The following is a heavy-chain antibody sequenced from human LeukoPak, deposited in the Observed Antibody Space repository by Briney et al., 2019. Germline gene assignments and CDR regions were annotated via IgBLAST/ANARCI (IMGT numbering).Heavy chain of an antibody. D-gene: IGHD3-16*01. J-gene: IGHJ4*02. CDR2: IYYSGTT. CDR1: GASITGHY. Sequence: SETLSLTCTVSGASITGHYWSWIRQPPGKGLEWIGFIYYSGTTNDNPSLKSRVTISVDTSKNQFSLTLSSVTAADTAVYYCARHLGGGIYFDYWGQGTLVTVSS. V-gene: IGHV4-59*08. CDR3: ARHLGGGIYFDY.